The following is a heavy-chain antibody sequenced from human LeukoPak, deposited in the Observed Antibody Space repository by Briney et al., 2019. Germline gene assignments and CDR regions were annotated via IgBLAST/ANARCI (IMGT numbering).Heavy chain of an antibody. V-gene: IGHV3-30*02. D-gene: IGHD2-21*02. Sequence: GGSLRLSCAASGFTFSSYGMHWVRQAPGKGLEWVAFIRYDGSNKYYADSVKGRFTISRDNSKNTLYLQMNSLRAEDTAVYYCAKEGAAYCGGDCFYGAGYYFDYWGQGTLVTVSS. CDR1: GFTFSSYG. CDR2: IRYDGSNK. J-gene: IGHJ4*02. CDR3: AKEGAAYCGGDCFYGAGYYFDY.